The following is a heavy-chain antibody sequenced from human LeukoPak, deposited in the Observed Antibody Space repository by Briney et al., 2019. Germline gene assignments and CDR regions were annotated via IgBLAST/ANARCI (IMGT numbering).Heavy chain of an antibody. V-gene: IGHV3-23*01. J-gene: IGHJ4*02. CDR2: ISGSAHKI. CDR1: GITFSNYA. Sequence: GGSLRLSCVASGITFSNYAVSWVRQAPEKGLDWVSVISGSAHKIRYADSVKGRFTISRDNSRNTLYLQMKSLRPEDTAIYYCAREGYYDSGSPPTFYFDSWGQGTLVTVSS. CDR3: AREGYYDSGSPPTFYFDS. D-gene: IGHD3-10*01.